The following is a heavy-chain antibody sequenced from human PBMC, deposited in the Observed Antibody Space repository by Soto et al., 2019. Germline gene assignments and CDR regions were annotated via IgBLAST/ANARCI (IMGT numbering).Heavy chain of an antibody. V-gene: IGHV3-49*03. CDR1: GFPISDYA. CDR3: VRGPPYWGSGHLFEY. Sequence: GGSLRLSCLVSGFPISDYAMNWFRQAPGKGLEWVALIRSKTYGGTTEYAASVQGRFTTSRDDSKSIAYLQMSSLRTEDTAAYYCVRGPPYWGSGHLFEYWGQGTLVTVSS. J-gene: IGHJ4*02. D-gene: IGHD7-27*01. CDR2: IRSKTYGGTT.